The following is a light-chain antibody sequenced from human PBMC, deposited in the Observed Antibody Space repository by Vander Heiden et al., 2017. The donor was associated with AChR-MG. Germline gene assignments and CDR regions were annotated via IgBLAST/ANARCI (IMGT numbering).Light chain of an antibody. CDR1: QSVSSSY. Sequence: IALTPSPGTLSLSPGERATLSCRASQSVSSSYLAWYQQKPGQAPRLLIYGASSRATGIPDRFSGSGSGTDFTLTISRLEPEDFAVYYCQQYGSSPLITFGQGTRLEIK. V-gene: IGKV3-20*01. CDR3: QQYGSSPLIT. CDR2: GAS. J-gene: IGKJ5*01.